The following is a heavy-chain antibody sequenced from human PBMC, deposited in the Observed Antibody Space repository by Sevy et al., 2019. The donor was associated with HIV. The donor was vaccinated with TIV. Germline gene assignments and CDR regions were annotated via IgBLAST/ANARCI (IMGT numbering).Heavy chain of an antibody. V-gene: IGHV4-39*01. Sequence: SETLSLTCTVSGGSISSSSYYWGWIRQPPGKGLEWIGSIYSSWSTYSNPSLKSRVTISVDTSKNQFSLKLSSVTAADRAVYYCARRNRHCSGGSCLYNWFDPWGQGTLVTVSS. J-gene: IGHJ5*02. CDR3: ARRNRHCSGGSCLYNWFDP. D-gene: IGHD2-15*01. CDR1: GGSISSSSYY. CDR2: IYSSWST.